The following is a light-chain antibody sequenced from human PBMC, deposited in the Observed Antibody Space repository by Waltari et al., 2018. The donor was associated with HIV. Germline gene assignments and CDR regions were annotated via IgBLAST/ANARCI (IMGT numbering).Light chain of an antibody. CDR2: GNS. J-gene: IGLJ1*01. Sequence: QSVLTQPPSVSGAPGQRVTISCTGSSSNIGAGYDVHCYRQLPGTAPKLLIYGNSNRPSGVPDRFSGSKSGTSASLAITGLQAEDEADYSCQSYDNSLSGFYVFGTGTKVTVL. CDR3: QSYDNSLSGFYV. CDR1: SSNIGAGYD. V-gene: IGLV1-40*01.